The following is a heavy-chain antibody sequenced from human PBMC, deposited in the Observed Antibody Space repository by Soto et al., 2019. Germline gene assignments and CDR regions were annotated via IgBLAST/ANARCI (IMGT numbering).Heavy chain of an antibody. D-gene: IGHD6-19*01. CDR1: GYTFTSYG. CDR2: ISAYNGNT. V-gene: IGHV1-18*01. Sequence: QVQLVQSGAEVKKPGASVKVSCKASGYTFTSYGISWVRQAPGQGLEWMGWISAYNGNTNYAQKLQGRVTMTTDTATSPAYMELRSLTSDATAVYYCAIIAVAGAYGMHVWGQGTTVTVSS. CDR3: AIIAVAGAYGMHV. J-gene: IGHJ6*02.